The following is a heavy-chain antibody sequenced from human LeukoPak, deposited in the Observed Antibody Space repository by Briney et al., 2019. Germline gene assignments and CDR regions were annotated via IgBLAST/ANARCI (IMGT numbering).Heavy chain of an antibody. J-gene: IGHJ4*02. Sequence: GGSLRLSCAASGFTFSSYGMHWVRQTPGKGLEWVAVISYDGSNKYYADSVKGRFTISRDNSKNTLYLQMNSLRAEDTAVYYCANLGLAPWDYWGQGTLVTVSS. V-gene: IGHV3-30*18. CDR1: GFTFSSYG. CDR3: ANLGLAPWDY. CDR2: ISYDGSNK. D-gene: IGHD3-16*01.